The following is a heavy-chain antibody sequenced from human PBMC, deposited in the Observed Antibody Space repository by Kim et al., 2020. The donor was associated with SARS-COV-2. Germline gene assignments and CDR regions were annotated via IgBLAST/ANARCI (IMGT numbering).Heavy chain of an antibody. CDR2: INHSGST. Sequence: SETLSLTCAVYGGSFRGYYWSWICQPPGKGLEWIGEINHSGSTNYNPSLKSRVTISVDTSKTQFSLKLSSVTAADTAVYYCARGPYSSNDFDYWGQGTLVTVSS. CDR3: ARGPYSSNDFDY. CDR1: GGSFRGYY. V-gene: IGHV4-34*01. D-gene: IGHD6-13*01. J-gene: IGHJ4*02.